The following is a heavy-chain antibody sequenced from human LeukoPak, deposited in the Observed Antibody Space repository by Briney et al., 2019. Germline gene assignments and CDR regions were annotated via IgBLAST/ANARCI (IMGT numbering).Heavy chain of an antibody. D-gene: IGHD2-2*01. CDR2: INPSGGST. CDR1: GYTFTSYY. J-gene: IGHJ4*02. CDR3: ARAIRYQLLSDY. V-gene: IGHV1-46*01. Sequence: ASVKVSCKASGYTFTSYYMHWVRQAPGQGLEWMGIINPSGGSTSYAQKFQGRITMTRDTSTSTVYMELSGLTSEDTAVYYCARAIRYQLLSDYWGQGTLVTVSS.